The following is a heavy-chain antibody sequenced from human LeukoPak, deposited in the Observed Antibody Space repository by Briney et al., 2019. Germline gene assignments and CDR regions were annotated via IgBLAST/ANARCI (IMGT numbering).Heavy chain of an antibody. CDR1: GGSLSGYY. CDR3: ARGRGIAAAGKVY. Sequence: SETLSLTCAVYGGSLSGYYWSWIRQPPGKGLEWIGEINHSGSTNYNPSLKSRVTISVDTSKNQFSLKLSSVTAADTAVYYCARGRGIAAAGKVYWGQGTLVTVSS. V-gene: IGHV4-34*01. J-gene: IGHJ4*02. D-gene: IGHD6-13*01. CDR2: INHSGST.